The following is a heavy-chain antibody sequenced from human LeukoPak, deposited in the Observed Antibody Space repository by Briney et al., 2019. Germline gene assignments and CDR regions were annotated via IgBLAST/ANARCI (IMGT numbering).Heavy chain of an antibody. Sequence: GASVKVSCKASGYTFTSYYMHWVRQAPGQGLEWMGIINPSGGSTSYAQKFQGRVTMTRDTSTSTVYIELSSLRSEDTAVYYCARASRPTYYYGSGSYPFDYWGQGTLVTVSS. V-gene: IGHV1-46*01. CDR3: ARASRPTYYYGSGSYPFDY. CDR1: GYTFTSYY. J-gene: IGHJ4*02. CDR2: INPSGGST. D-gene: IGHD3-10*01.